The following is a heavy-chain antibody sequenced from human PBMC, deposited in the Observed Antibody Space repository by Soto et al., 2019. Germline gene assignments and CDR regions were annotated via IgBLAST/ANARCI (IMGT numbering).Heavy chain of an antibody. J-gene: IGHJ3*02. CDR1: GFTFGDYA. V-gene: IGHV3-49*03. CDR2: IRSKAYGGTT. CDR3: TRGGVVVAATSILI. Sequence: GGSLRLSCTASGFTFGDYAMSWFRQAPGKGLEWVGFIRSKAYGGTTEYAASVKGRLTISRDDSKSIAYLQMNSLKTEDTAVYYCTRGGVVVAATSILIWGQGTMVTV. D-gene: IGHD2-15*01.